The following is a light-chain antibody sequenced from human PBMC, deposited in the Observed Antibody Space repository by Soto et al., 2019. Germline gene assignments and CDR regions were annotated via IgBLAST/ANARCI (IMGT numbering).Light chain of an antibody. Sequence: SVLTQPPSVSAAPGQKVTVSCSGSSSNIGNNHVSWYQHHPGTAPKVLIYDNNKRPSGIPDRFSGSKSATSATLDITGLQTGDEADYYCGSWDRSLRGWVFGGGTKVTVL. CDR2: DNN. CDR3: GSWDRSLRGWV. CDR1: SSNIGNNH. V-gene: IGLV1-51*01. J-gene: IGLJ3*02.